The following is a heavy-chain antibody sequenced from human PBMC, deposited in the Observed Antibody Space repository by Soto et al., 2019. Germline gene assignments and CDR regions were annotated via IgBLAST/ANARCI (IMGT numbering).Heavy chain of an antibody. CDR2: MTGSGGQI. V-gene: IGHV3-23*01. Sequence: GGSLRLSCAGSGFTMSTFAMTWVRQAPGKGMECVCGMTGSGGQIHYSDSVRGRFTISKDTSKNTLYLQMSSLRDEDTAMYCCAKDAIYNDGLWLMDSWGQGTLVTVSS. D-gene: IGHD2-21*01. CDR1: GFTMSTFA. J-gene: IGHJ5*02. CDR3: AKDAIYNDGLWLMDS.